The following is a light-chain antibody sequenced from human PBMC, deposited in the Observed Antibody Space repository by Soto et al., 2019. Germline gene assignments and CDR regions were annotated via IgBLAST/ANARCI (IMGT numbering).Light chain of an antibody. J-gene: IGKJ2*01. V-gene: IGKV1-39*01. CDR2: AAS. CDR3: QQSYSTPYT. Sequence: IQMTKSPSSLSASVGDRVTITCRASQSISSSLTWFQHKPGKAPKLLIYAASSLQSVVPSRFSGSGSGTDFTLTISSLQPEDFSTYYCQQSYSTPYTFGQGTKLEIK. CDR1: QSISSS.